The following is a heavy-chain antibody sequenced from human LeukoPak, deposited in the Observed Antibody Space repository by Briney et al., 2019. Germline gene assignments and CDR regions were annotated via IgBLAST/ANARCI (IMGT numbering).Heavy chain of an antibody. D-gene: IGHD3-22*01. V-gene: IGHV3-30*02. CDR3: AKDHYYYDSGYFDY. CDR2: IRYDGRKT. CDR1: GFTFSSYS. Sequence: GGSLRLSCAASGFTFSSYSMNWVRQAPDKGLEWVAFIRYDGRKTYYADSVKGRFPISRDNSKNTMYLQMNSLRAEDTAVYYCAKDHYYYDSGYFDYWGQGTLVSVSS. J-gene: IGHJ4*02.